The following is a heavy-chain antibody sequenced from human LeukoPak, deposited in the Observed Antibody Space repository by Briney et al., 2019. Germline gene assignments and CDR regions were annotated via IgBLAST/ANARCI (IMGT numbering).Heavy chain of an antibody. D-gene: IGHD2-15*01. CDR2: ISGSGGST. J-gene: IGHJ4*02. V-gene: IGHV3-23*01. CDR1: GFTFSSYA. Sequence: GGSLRLSCAASGFTFSSYAMSWVRQAPGKGLEWVSAISGSGGSTYYADSVKGRFTISRDNSKNTLYLQMNSLRAEDTAVYYCAKRIRYCSGGSCGGDYWGQGTLVTVCS. CDR3: AKRIRYCSGGSCGGDY.